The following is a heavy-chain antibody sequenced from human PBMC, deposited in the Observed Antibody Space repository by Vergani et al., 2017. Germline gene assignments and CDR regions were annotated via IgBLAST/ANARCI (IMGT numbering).Heavy chain of an antibody. J-gene: IGHJ5*02. D-gene: IGHD5-18*01. V-gene: IGHV1-69*04. CDR3: ASDSDTAMGHRTNWFDP. CDR2: IIPILGIA. Sequence: QVQLVQSGAEVKKPGSSVKVSCKASGGTFSSYAISWVRQAPGQGLEWMGRIIPILGIANYAQKFQGRVTITADKSTSTAYMELSSLRSEYTAVYYCASDSDTAMGHRTNWFDPWGQGTLVTVSS. CDR1: GGTFSSYA.